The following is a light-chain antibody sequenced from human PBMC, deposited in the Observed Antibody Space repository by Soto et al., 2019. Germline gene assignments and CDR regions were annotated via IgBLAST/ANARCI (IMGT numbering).Light chain of an antibody. Sequence: ETVLTQSPGTLSLSPGERATLSCRASQSVSSSYLTWYQQKHGQAPRLLIYGASSRATGIPDRFSGSGSGTDFTLTISRLEPEDFAVYYCQQYGGSPPQTFGQGTKVEIK. CDR2: GAS. J-gene: IGKJ1*01. CDR3: QQYGGSPPQT. V-gene: IGKV3-20*01. CDR1: QSVSSSY.